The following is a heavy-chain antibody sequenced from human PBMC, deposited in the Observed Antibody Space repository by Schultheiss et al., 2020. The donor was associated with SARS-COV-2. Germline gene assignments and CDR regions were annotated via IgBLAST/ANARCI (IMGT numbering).Heavy chain of an antibody. V-gene: IGHV3-23*01. Sequence: GGSLRLSCAASGFTFSSYAMSWVRQAPGKGLEWVSAISGSGGSTYYADSVKGRFTISRDNSKNTLYLQMNSLRAEDTAVYYCTRLDFLGIAARHYYYYYYMDVWGKGTTVTVSS. D-gene: IGHD6-6*01. J-gene: IGHJ6*03. CDR1: GFTFSSYA. CDR3: TRLDFLGIAARHYYYYYYMDV. CDR2: ISGSGGST.